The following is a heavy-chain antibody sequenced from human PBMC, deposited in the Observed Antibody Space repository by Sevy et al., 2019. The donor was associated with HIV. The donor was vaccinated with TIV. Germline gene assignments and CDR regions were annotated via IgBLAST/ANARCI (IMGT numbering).Heavy chain of an antibody. CDR1: GFTFSSYA. CDR3: AKLRGPGGSGSKSGYYFDY. D-gene: IGHD3-10*01. CDR2: ISGSGGST. Sequence: GEALKISCAASGFTFSSYAMSWVRQAPGKGLEWVSAISGSGGSTYYADSVKGRFTISRDNSKNTLYVQMNSLRAEDTAVYYCAKLRGPGGSGSKSGYYFDYWGQGTLVTVSS. V-gene: IGHV3-23*01. J-gene: IGHJ4*02.